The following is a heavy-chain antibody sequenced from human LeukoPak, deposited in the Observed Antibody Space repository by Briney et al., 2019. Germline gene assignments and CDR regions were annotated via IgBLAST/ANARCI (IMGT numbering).Heavy chain of an antibody. CDR3: AKATVTTVYYYGMDV. Sequence: GGSLRLSCAASGFTFSSYSMNWVRQAPGKGLEWVSSISSSSSYIYYADSVKGRFTISRDNAKNSLYLQMNSLRAEDTAVYYCAKATVTTVYYYGMDVWGQGTTVTVSS. D-gene: IGHD4-17*01. J-gene: IGHJ6*02. CDR1: GFTFSSYS. V-gene: IGHV3-21*01. CDR2: ISSSSSYI.